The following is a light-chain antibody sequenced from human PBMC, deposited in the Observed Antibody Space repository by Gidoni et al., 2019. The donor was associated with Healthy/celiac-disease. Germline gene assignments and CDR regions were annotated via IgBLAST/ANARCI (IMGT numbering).Light chain of an antibody. Sequence: QSVLTQPPPVSGAPGQRVPISCTGRSSNIGAGSDVHWYQQLPGTAPKLLIYGNRNRPSGVPDRFSGSKSGTSASLAITGLQAEDEADYYCQSYDSSLSGSVVFGGGTKLTVL. CDR1: SSNIGAGSD. J-gene: IGLJ2*01. CDR2: GNR. CDR3: QSYDSSLSGSVV. V-gene: IGLV1-40*01.